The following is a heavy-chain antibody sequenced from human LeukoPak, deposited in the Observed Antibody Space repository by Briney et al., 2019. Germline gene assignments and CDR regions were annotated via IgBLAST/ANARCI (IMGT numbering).Heavy chain of an antibody. J-gene: IGHJ4*02. D-gene: IGHD5-24*01. CDR2: IIPIFRTA. Sequence: SVKVSCKASGGTFSSYGVSWVRQAPGQGLEWMGGIIPIFRTATYAQKFRGRVTITADESMSTAYMELSSLRSEDTAVYYCARSQRAGYNVYHFDYWGQGTLVTVSS. CDR1: GGTFSSYG. V-gene: IGHV1-69*01. CDR3: ARSQRAGYNVYHFDY.